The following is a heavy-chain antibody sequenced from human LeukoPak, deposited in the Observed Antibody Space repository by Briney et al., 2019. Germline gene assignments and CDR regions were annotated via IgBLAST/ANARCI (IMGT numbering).Heavy chain of an antibody. D-gene: IGHD3-3*01. V-gene: IGHV1-2*02. J-gene: IGHJ3*02. CDR1: GYTFTGYY. Sequence: ASVKVSCKASGYTFTGYYMHWVRQAPGQGLEWMGWINPNSGGTNYAQKFQGRVTMTRDTSISTAYMELSRLRSDDTAVYYCARDPHDFGVAIPLKTSFDIWGRGTMVTVSS. CDR2: INPNSGGT. CDR3: ARDPHDFGVAIPLKTSFDI.